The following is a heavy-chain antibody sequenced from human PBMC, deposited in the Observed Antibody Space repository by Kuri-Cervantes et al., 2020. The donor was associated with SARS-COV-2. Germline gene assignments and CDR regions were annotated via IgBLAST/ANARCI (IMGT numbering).Heavy chain of an antibody. CDR2: ISYDGSNK. J-gene: IGHJ6*02. V-gene: IGHV3-30-3*01. D-gene: IGHD4-11*01. CDR1: GFTFSGSP. CDR3: ASRTVTTGYYYGMDV. Sequence: GESLKISCAASGFTFSGSPMHWVRQAPGKGLEWVAVISYDGSNKYYADSVKGRFTISRDNSKNTLYLQMNSLRAEDTAVYYCASRTVTTGYYYGMDVWGQGTTVTVSS.